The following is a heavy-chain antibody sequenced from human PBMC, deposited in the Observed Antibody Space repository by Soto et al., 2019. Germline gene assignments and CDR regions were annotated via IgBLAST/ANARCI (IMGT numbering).Heavy chain of an antibody. CDR2: INGDGGWT. V-gene: IGHV3-43*01. CDR3: VKENYDFWSGPTFNWFDV. D-gene: IGHD3-3*01. Sequence: EVQLVESGGVVVQPGGSPRLSCVASGFTFDGYMMHWVRQAPGKGLEWLSVINGDGGWTKYADSVKGRFTISRDNSKNSLYLQMNSLRTEDTAFYYCVKENYDFWSGPTFNWFDVWGHGTLVTVSS. J-gene: IGHJ5*01. CDR1: GFTFDGYM.